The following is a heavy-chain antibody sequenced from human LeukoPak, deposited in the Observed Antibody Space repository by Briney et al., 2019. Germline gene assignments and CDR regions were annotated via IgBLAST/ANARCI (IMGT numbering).Heavy chain of an antibody. Sequence: SQTLSLTCTVSGGSISSGGYYWSWIRQHPGKGLEWIGYIYYGGSTYYNPSLKSRVTISVDTSKNQFSLKLSSVTAADTAVYYCARGGWSSTDFDYWGQGTLVTVSS. CDR1: GGSISSGGYY. D-gene: IGHD2-2*01. V-gene: IGHV4-31*03. J-gene: IGHJ4*02. CDR3: ARGGWSSTDFDY. CDR2: IYYGGST.